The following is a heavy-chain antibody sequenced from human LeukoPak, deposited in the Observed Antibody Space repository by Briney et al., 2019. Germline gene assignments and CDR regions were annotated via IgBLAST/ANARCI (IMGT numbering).Heavy chain of an antibody. Sequence: PSETLSLTCTVSGYSISSGYYWGWIRQPPGKGLEWIGSIYHSGSTYYNPSLKSRVTISVDTSKNQFSLKLSSVTAADTAVYYCARGTAGRAIDYWGQGTLVTVSS. J-gene: IGHJ4*02. CDR2: IYHSGST. V-gene: IGHV4-38-2*02. CDR3: ARGTAGRAIDY. D-gene: IGHD1-26*01. CDR1: GYSISSGYY.